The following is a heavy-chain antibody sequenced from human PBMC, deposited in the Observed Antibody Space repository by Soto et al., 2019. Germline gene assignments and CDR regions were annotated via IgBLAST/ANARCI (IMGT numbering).Heavy chain of an antibody. CDR2: IYHSGST. D-gene: IGHD5-18*01. Sequence: SETLSLTCAVSSGSISSSNWWSWVRQPPGKGLEWIGEIYHSGSTNYNPSLKSRVTISVDKSKNQFSLKLSSVTAADTAVYYCARDSSYSYGYFDYWGQGTLVTVSS. J-gene: IGHJ4*02. CDR1: SGSISSSNW. CDR3: ARDSSYSYGYFDY. V-gene: IGHV4-4*02.